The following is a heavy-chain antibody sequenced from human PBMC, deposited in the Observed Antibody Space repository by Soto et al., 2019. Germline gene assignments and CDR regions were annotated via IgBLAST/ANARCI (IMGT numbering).Heavy chain of an antibody. V-gene: IGHV4-34*01. D-gene: IGHD3-9*01. Sequence: SETLSLTCAVYGGSFSGYYWSWIRQPPGKGLEWIGEINHSGSTNYNPSLKSRVTISVDTSKNQFSLKLSSVTAADTAVYYCARGNYDILTGSDVYYYYYYGMDVWGQGTTVTVSS. CDR2: INHSGST. CDR3: ARGNYDILTGSDVYYYYYYGMDV. CDR1: GGSFSGYY. J-gene: IGHJ6*02.